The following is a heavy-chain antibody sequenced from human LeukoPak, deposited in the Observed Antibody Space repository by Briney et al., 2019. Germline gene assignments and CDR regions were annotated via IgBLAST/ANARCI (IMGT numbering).Heavy chain of an antibody. CDR2: ISVYNGDT. Sequence: ASVKVSCKASGYNFTSYGISWVRQAPGQGLEWMGWISVYNGDTNYAQKLQGRVTMTTDTSTSTAYMELRSLRSDDTAVYYCARELVAASIPHKHGAFYIWGQGTMVTVSS. D-gene: IGHD2-2*01. J-gene: IGHJ3*02. CDR1: GYNFTSYG. V-gene: IGHV1-18*01. CDR3: ARELVAASIPHKHGAFYI.